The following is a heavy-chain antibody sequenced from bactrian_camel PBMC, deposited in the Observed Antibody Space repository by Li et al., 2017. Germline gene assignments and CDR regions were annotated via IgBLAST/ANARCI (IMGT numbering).Heavy chain of an antibody. V-gene: IGHV3S63*01. Sequence: VQLVESGGGSVQAGGSLRLSCTASGFTFDVSDMGWYRQAPGNECEYVSSISSDGSTYYADSVKGRFTISRDNAINTVYLQLNSLRTEDAGMYYCSPSLSEHSTILGGSPPGQGTQVTVS. D-gene: IGHD2*01. CDR1: GFTFDVSD. J-gene: IGHJ4*01. CDR2: ISSDGST.